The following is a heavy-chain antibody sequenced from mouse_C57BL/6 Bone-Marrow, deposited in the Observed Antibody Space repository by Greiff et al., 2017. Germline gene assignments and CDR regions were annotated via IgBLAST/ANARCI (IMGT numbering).Heavy chain of an antibody. CDR2: IYPRSGNT. D-gene: IGHD2-3*01. Sequence: QVQLVESGAELARPGASVKLSCKASGYTFTSYGISWVKQRTGQGLEWIGEIYPRSGNTYYNEKFKGKATLTADKSSSTAYMELRSLTSEDSAVYVCARDGYYPYYYGMDYWGQGTSVTVSS. CDR3: ARDGYYPYYYGMDY. V-gene: IGHV1-81*01. CDR1: GYTFTSYG. J-gene: IGHJ4*01.